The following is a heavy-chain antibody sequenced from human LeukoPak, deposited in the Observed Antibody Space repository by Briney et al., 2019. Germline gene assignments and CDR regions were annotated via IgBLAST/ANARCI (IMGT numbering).Heavy chain of an antibody. V-gene: IGHV4-39*01. Sequence: SETLSLTCTVPGGSISSSSYYWGWIRQPPGKGLESIGSIYYSGSTYYNSSLKSRVTISVDTSKNQFSLKLSSVTAADTAVYYCARFMITFGGETLYYFDYWGQGTLVTVSS. CDR2: IYYSGST. D-gene: IGHD3-16*01. CDR1: GGSISSSSYY. CDR3: ARFMITFGGETLYYFDY. J-gene: IGHJ4*02.